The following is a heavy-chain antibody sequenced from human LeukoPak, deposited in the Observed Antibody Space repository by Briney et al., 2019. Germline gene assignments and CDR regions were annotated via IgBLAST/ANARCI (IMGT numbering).Heavy chain of an antibody. J-gene: IGHJ4*02. CDR2: ISTNDRTT. CDR1: GFILSDYY. CDR3: AKAPVTTCRGAYCYPFDY. V-gene: IGHV3-11*01. D-gene: IGHD2-21*01. Sequence: GGSLRLSCAASGFILSDYYMSWIRQAPGKGLEWVAYISTNDRTTYYADSVKGRFTISRDNAKNTLYLQMNSLRAEDTAVYYCAKAPVTTCRGAYCYPFDYWGQGTLVTVSS.